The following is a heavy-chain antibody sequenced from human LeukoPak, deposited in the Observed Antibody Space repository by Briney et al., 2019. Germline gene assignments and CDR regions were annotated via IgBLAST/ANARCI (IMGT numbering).Heavy chain of an antibody. CDR1: GFTFSSYG. V-gene: IGHV3-33*01. CDR2: IWYDGSDK. Sequence: GGSLRLPCAASGFTFSSYGMHWVRQAPGKGLEWVAVIWYDGSDKYYTDSVKGRFTISRDNSKNTLYLQMNSLRAEDTAIYYCARAGDAFDIWGQGTMVTVSS. CDR3: ARAGDAFDI. J-gene: IGHJ3*02.